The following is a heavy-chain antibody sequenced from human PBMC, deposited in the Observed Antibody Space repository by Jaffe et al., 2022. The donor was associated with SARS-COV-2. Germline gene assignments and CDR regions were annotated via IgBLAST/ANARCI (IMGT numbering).Heavy chain of an antibody. CDR2: IYYTGST. Sequence: QVQLQESGPGLVKPSETLSLTCSVSDDSIINDNYYWGWSRQSPGKGLEWIGSIYYTGSTYYSPSLQSRVTISVDTSKNQFSLKLSSVTAADTAVYYCTRSPLHCSSASCPQLLFDSWGQGTLVTVSP. CDR3: TRSPLHCSSASCPQLLFDS. CDR1: DDSIINDNYY. J-gene: IGHJ4*02. V-gene: IGHV4-39*01. D-gene: IGHD2-2*01.